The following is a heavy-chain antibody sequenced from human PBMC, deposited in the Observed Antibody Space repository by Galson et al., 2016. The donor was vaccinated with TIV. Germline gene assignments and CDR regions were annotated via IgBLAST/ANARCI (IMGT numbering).Heavy chain of an antibody. CDR2: IWYDGNAK. D-gene: IGHD3-10*01. CDR3: ARDGSWSGDPIYGGTRPDF. V-gene: IGHV3-33*07. Sequence: SLRLSCATSGFTFSNYGMYWVRQAPGKGLEWVALIWYDGNAKFYAHPVKGRFTISRDTSRDTLYLQMNSLSAEDTALYYCARDGSWSGDPIYGGTRPDFWGRGTLVTVSS. J-gene: IGHJ4*02. CDR1: GFTFSNYG.